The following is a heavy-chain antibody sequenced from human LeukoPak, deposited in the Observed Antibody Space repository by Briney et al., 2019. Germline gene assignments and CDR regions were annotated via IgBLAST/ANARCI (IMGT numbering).Heavy chain of an antibody. CDR1: GYSFTSYW. V-gene: IGHV5-51*01. CDR3: ARLPPGERRLLEWLLFDY. D-gene: IGHD3-3*01. CDR2: IYPGDSDT. Sequence: GESLKISCKGSGYSFTSYWIGWVRQMPGKGLEWMGIIYPGDSDTRYSPSFQGQVTISADKSISTAYLQWSSLKASDTAMYYCARLPPGERRLLEWLLFDYWGQGTLVTVSS. J-gene: IGHJ4*02.